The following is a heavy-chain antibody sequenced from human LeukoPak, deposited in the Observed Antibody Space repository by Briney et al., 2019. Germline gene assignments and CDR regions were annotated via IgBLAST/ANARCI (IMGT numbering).Heavy chain of an antibody. CDR1: GFTFSSYW. CDR2: ISGSGGTT. CDR3: AKGIEVGRYAPTDP. Sequence: GGSLRLSCAASGFTFSSYWMHWVRQAPGEGLEWVSAISGSGGTTYYADSVKGRFTISRDNSKNTLYLQMNSLRAEDTAVYYCAKGIEVGRYAPTDPWGQGTLVIVSS. J-gene: IGHJ5*02. D-gene: IGHD2-15*01. V-gene: IGHV3-23*01.